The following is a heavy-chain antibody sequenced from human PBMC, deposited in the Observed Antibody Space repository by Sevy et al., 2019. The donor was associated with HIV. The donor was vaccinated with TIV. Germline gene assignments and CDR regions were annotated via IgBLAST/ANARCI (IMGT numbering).Heavy chain of an antibody. CDR1: GGSIGSNSFY. V-gene: IGHV4-39*01. J-gene: IGHJ4*02. D-gene: IGHD3-22*01. Sequence: SETLSLTCTVSGGSIGSNSFYWGWIRQPPGKELEWIGTVSYGGSTYYNPSLRTRVTISVDGSKKQFSLKLSSVTAADTAVYYCARQKVRSAYYYDTSGRQGKADFDSWGQGTLVTVSS. CDR2: VSYGGST. CDR3: ARQKVRSAYYYDTSGRQGKADFDS.